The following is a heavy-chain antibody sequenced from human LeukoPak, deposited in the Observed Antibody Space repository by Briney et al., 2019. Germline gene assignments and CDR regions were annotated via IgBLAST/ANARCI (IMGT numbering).Heavy chain of an antibody. J-gene: IGHJ4*02. V-gene: IGHV1-69*05. D-gene: IGHD3-22*01. CDR2: IIPIFGTA. CDR3: ASGSYYDGSGYYSDY. Sequence: SVKVSCKASGGTFSSYAISWVRQAPGQGLEWMGGIIPIFGTANYAQKCQGRVTITTDESTSTAYMELSSLRSEDTSEYYCASGSYYDGSGYYSDYWGQGTLVTVSS. CDR1: GGTFSSYA.